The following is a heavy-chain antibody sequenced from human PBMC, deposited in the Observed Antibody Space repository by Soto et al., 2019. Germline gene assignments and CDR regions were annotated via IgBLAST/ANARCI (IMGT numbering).Heavy chain of an antibody. V-gene: IGHV1-18*04. CDR1: GYTFSGYS. CDR3: ARDVFCGGAPACPDMDV. CDR2: ISGYNGNT. D-gene: IGHD2-21*01. J-gene: IGHJ6*02. Sequence: QVVLEQSGGEVKKPGASVKVSCKASGYTFSGYSITWVRQAPGQGLEWMGRISGYNGNTNYARTLRGRLTVTTDTSTSTAYMELRSLTSDDTAVYYCARDVFCGGAPACPDMDVWGQGTTVTVSS.